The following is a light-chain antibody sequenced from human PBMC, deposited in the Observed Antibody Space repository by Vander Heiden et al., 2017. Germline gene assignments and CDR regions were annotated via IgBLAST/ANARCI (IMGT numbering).Light chain of an antibody. CDR1: SSHIGAGYH. Sequence: LLTLPPSVSGAPRQMPTLSCTWSSSHIGAGYHSPWYQPPPATAPKLLIYDNSNRPSGVPDRFSGCKSGTSASLAITGLQAEDEADYYCRSYDSSLSGRVFGGGTKLTVL. CDR2: DNS. CDR3: RSYDSSLSGRV. V-gene: IGLV1-40*01. J-gene: IGLJ2*01.